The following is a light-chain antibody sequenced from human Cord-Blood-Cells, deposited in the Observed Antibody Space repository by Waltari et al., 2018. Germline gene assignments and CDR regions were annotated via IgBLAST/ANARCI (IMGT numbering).Light chain of an antibody. CDR1: QRVSSSY. V-gene: IGKV3-20*01. Sequence: IVLTQSPGTLSLSPGERATLSCRASQRVSSSYLAWYQQKPGQAPRTLIYGASSRATGIPDRFSGSGSGTDFTLTISRLEPEDFAVYYCQQYGSSPPITFGQGTRLEIK. J-gene: IGKJ5*01. CDR2: GAS. CDR3: QQYGSSPPIT.